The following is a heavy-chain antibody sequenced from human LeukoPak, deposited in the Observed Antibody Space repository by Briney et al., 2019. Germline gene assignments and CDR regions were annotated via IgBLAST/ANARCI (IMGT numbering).Heavy chain of an antibody. V-gene: IGHV3-53*01. CDR2: IYIGGDT. D-gene: IGHD6-13*01. J-gene: IGHJ4*02. Sequence: GGSLRLSCAASGFSVSSNYMSWVRQAPGKGLEWVSVIYIGGDTYYAHSVKGRLTISRDNSNNTLYLRMNSLRAEDTAIYYCARGASGYSSNLDYWGQGTLVTVSS. CDR3: ARGASGYSSNLDY. CDR1: GFSVSSNY.